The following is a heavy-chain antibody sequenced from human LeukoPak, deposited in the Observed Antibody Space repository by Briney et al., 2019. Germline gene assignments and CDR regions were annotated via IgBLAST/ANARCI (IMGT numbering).Heavy chain of an antibody. J-gene: IGHJ4*02. CDR2: IKSKSDGGRT. CDR1: GFTFSNAW. Sequence: GGSLRLSCAGSGFTFSNAWMIWVRQAPGKGLEWVVRIKSKSDGGRTDYAAPVKGRFTISRDDSKTTLYLQMNSLKTEDSGVYYCATDGYSYAPGDYWGQGTLVTVSS. CDR3: ATDGYSYAPGDY. D-gene: IGHD5-18*01. V-gene: IGHV3-15*01.